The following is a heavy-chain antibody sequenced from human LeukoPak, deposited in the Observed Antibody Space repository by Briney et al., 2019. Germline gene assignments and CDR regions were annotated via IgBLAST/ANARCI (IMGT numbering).Heavy chain of an antibody. J-gene: IGHJ5*02. V-gene: IGHV4-59*08. D-gene: IGHD3-3*01. CDR1: GGSISSDY. CDR3: ARLLGWSGPINWFDP. Sequence: SETLSLTCTVSGGSISSDYWSWLRQPPGKGLEXXXYVYYSGITNYNPSLKSRVTISVGTSKNHFSLKLTSVTAADTAVYYCARLLGWSGPINWFDPWGRGTLVTVSS. CDR2: VYYSGIT.